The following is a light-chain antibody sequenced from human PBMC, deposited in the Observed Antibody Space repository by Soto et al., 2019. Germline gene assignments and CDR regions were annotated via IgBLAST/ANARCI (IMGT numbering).Light chain of an antibody. V-gene: IGKV3-11*01. CDR1: QSVTTY. Sequence: EIVLTQSPATLSLSPGDRATLSCRASQSVTTYLAWYQQKPGQPPRLLIYDAFYRATGIPDRSSGSGSGTDFTLTISSLEPEDFAAYYCQHRAHWQLTFGGGTKVEVK. CDR2: DAF. J-gene: IGKJ4*01. CDR3: QHRAHWQLT.